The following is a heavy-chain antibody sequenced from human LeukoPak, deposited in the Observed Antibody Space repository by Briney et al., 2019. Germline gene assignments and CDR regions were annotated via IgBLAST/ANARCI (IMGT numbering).Heavy chain of an antibody. CDR1: GYSISSGYY. D-gene: IGHD3-10*01. V-gene: IGHV4-38-2*01. Sequence: SSETLSLTCAVSGYSISSGYYWGWIRQPPGKGLEWIGSIYHSGSTYYNPSLKSRVTISVDTSKNQLSLKLSSVTAADTAVYYCSRKRWFGELFLFDYWGQGTLVTVSS. CDR3: SRKRWFGELFLFDY. J-gene: IGHJ4*02. CDR2: IYHSGST.